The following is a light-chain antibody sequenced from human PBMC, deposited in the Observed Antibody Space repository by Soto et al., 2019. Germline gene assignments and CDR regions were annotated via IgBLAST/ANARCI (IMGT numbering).Light chain of an antibody. CDR2: GAF. J-gene: IGKJ1*01. CDR3: HQYGKSPRT. CDR1: QIVPSDY. V-gene: IGKV3-20*01. Sequence: DTVLTQSPGTLSLCPGERVTLYCRASQIVPSDYLAWYHQEPGQAPRLLIYGAFNRATGIPDRFSGSGSGTDFTLSISRLEPGDFGVYFCHQYGKSPRTFAQGTKVDIK.